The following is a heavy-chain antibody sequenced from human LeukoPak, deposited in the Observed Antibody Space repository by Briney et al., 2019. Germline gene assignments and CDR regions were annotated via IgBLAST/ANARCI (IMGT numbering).Heavy chain of an antibody. CDR1: GYTFTSYY. D-gene: IGHD1-7*01. Sequence: ASVKVSCKASGYTFTSYYMRWVRQAPGQGLEWMGIINPSIGTTSYAQKFQGRVTMTRDTSTTTVYMELSSLRSEDTAVYYCARDWKGTEDYWGQGTLVTVSS. CDR3: ARDWKGTEDY. J-gene: IGHJ4*02. CDR2: INPSIGTT. V-gene: IGHV1-46*01.